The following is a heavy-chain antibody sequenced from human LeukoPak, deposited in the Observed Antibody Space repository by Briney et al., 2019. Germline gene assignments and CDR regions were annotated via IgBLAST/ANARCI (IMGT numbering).Heavy chain of an antibody. CDR2: IYYTGST. Sequence: PSETLSLTCTVSGGSISSRSYYWGWIRQPPGKGLEWIGSIYYTGSTYYNPSLKSRVTISVDTSKNQFSLKLNSVTAADTAVYYCARHPGAFDIRGQGTMVTVSS. CDR3: ARHPGAFDI. J-gene: IGHJ3*02. CDR1: GGSISSRSYY. V-gene: IGHV4-39*01.